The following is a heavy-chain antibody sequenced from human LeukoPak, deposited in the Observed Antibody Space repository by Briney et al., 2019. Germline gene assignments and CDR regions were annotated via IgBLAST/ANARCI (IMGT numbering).Heavy chain of an antibody. CDR1: GFTFGDYA. Sequence: GGSLRLSCTASGFTFGDYAMSWVGHAPGKGLVWVSGVNTDGSSTNYADSVKGRFTISRDNAKNTLYLQMNSLRVEDMAVYYCYGGNAEQWGQGTLVAVSS. V-gene: IGHV3-74*01. J-gene: IGHJ1*01. D-gene: IGHD4/OR15-4a*01. CDR3: YGGNAEQ. CDR2: VNTDGSST.